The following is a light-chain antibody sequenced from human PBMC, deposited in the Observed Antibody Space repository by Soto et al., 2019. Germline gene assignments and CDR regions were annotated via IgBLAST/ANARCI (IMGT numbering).Light chain of an antibody. J-gene: IGKJ4*01. CDR2: DAS. CDR1: QSISSNY. Sequence: EIVLTQSPGTLSLSPGERATLSCRASQSISSNYVAWYQQKPGQAPRLLIYDASTRATGIPNRYSGSGSGTDFTLTISRLEPEDFATYYCLQYNSYPFTFGGGTKVEIK. CDR3: LQYNSYPFT. V-gene: IGKV3-20*01.